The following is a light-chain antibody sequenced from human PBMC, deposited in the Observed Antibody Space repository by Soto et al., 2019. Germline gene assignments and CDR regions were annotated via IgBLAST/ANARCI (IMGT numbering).Light chain of an antibody. CDR3: SQSSTWTSS. CDR2: GSS. CDR1: QRVSSQ. Sequence: EVVLTQFPATLSLSPGDSATLSCRANQRVSSQLAWYQHKPSRLPRLLIFGSSATATGIPARFSGSVSGTDFTLIIGSLEAEYFLAYYCSQSSTWTSSFGGGTKVEF. V-gene: IGKV3-11*01. J-gene: IGKJ4*01.